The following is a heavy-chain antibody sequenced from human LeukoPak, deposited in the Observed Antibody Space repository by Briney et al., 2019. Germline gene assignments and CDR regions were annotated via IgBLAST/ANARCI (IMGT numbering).Heavy chain of an antibody. CDR1: GFTFSSYW. J-gene: IGHJ5*02. Sequence: GGSLRLSCAASGFTFSSYWMNWVRQAPGKGLVWVSRIASDGSSTTYADSVKGRFTISRDNAKNSLYLQMNSLRAEDTAVYYCAGGAKGYVFDPWGQGTLVTVSS. D-gene: IGHD5-12*01. CDR2: IASDGSST. CDR3: AGGAKGYVFDP. V-gene: IGHV3-74*01.